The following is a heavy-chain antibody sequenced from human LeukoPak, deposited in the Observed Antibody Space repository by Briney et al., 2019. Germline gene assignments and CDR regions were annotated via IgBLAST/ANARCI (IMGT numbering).Heavy chain of an antibody. CDR3: ASAFGGSGSYPGVYFDS. V-gene: IGHV3-21*01. Sequence: GGSLRLSCAASGFTFSSYAMSWVRQAPGKGLEWVSSISTTSSYIYYADSVKGRFTISRDNAKNSLFLQMNSLRAEDTAVYYCASAFGGSGSYPGVYFDSWGQGILVTVSS. D-gene: IGHD1-26*01. CDR2: ISTTSSYI. CDR1: GFTFSSYA. J-gene: IGHJ4*02.